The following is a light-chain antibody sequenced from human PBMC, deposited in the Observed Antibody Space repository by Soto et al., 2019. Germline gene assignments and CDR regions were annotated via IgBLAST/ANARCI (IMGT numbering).Light chain of an antibody. CDR1: QSVSSS. J-gene: IGKJ1*01. V-gene: IGKV3-15*01. CDR2: GAS. CDR3: QQYNNWWT. Sequence: EIVMTQSPATLSVSPGERVTLSCRASQSVSSSLAWYQQKPGQAPRLLIHGASTRAIGIPARFSGSGSEPEFTLTISSLQSEDFAAYYCQQYNNWWTFGQGTKVEIK.